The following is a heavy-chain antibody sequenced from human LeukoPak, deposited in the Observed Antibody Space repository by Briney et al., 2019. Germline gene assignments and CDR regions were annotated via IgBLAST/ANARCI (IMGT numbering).Heavy chain of an antibody. V-gene: IGHV1-2*02. CDR1: GYTFTGYN. J-gene: IGHJ5*02. Sequence: GASVKVSCKASGYTFTGYNMHWVRQAPGQGLEWMGWINPRSGGTKYAQKFQGRVTMTRDTSISTAYMELSRLISDDTAVYYCARDPILFGGGQGNSWFDPWGQGSLVTVSS. D-gene: IGHD3-10*01. CDR2: INPRSGGT. CDR3: ARDPILFGGGQGNSWFDP.